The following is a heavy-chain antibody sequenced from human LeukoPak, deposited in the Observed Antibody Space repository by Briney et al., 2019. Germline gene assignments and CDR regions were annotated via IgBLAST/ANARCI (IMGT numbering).Heavy chain of an antibody. D-gene: IGHD4-11*01. CDR2: INPSGGST. J-gene: IGHJ4*02. CDR3: ARSPPPMPRVTTCDY. V-gene: IGHV1-46*01. CDR1: GYTFTSYY. Sequence: ASVKVSCKASGYTFTSYYMHWVRQAPGQGLEWMGIINPSGGSTSYAQKFQGRVTMTRDTSTSTVYMELSSLRSEDTAVYYCARSPPPMPRVTTCDYWGQEPLVTVSS.